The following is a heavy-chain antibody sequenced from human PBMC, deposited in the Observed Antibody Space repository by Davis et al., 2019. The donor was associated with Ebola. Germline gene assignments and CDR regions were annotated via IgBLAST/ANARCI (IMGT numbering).Heavy chain of an antibody. V-gene: IGHV3-66*01. D-gene: IGHD4/OR15-4a*01. Sequence: GSLRLSCAASGFTVSSNYMSWVRQAPGKGLEWVSVIYSGGSTYYADSVKGRFTISRDNSKNTLYLQMNSLRAEDTAVYYCARSSGFRLTFDYWGQGTLVTVSS. CDR2: IYSGGST. J-gene: IGHJ4*02. CDR3: ARSSGFRLTFDY. CDR1: GFTVSSNY.